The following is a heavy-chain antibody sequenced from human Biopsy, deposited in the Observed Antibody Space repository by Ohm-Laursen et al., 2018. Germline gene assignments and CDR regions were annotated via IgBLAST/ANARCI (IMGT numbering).Heavy chain of an antibody. CDR3: AKGQDLRGGAEYFQH. J-gene: IGHJ1*01. D-gene: IGHD2-15*01. CDR2: INPHSGTT. Sequence: ASVKVSCKASGYTFTGQYLHWVRQVPGQGLEWMGWINPHSGTTKFAQDFQGRVTMTRDTSITTAYMELRRLRSDNTAVYYCAKGQDLRGGAEYFQHWGQGALVTASS. CDR1: GYTFTGQY. V-gene: IGHV1-2*02.